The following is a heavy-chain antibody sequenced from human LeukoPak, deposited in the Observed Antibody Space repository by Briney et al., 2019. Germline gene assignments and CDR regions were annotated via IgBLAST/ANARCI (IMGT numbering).Heavy chain of an antibody. CDR1: GFTFSDYY. CDR2: ISSSGSTI. D-gene: IGHD1-26*01. CDR3: LTIVETTIDGFDI. J-gene: IGHJ3*02. Sequence: GGSLRLSCAASGFTFSDYYMSWIRQAPGKGLEWVSYISSSGSTIYYADSVKGRFTISRDNAKSSLYLQMNSLRAEDTAVYYCLTIVETTIDGFDIWGQGAMVTVSS. V-gene: IGHV3-11*04.